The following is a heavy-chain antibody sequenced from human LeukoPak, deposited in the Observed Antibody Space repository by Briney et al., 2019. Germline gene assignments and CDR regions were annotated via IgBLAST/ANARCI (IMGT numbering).Heavy chain of an antibody. Sequence: ASVKVSCKASGYTFTSYYMHWVRQAPGQGLEGMGVINPSGGSTSYAQKFQGKVTMTRDTSTSTVYMELSSLRSEDTAVYYCARVRAEGTVTTYYFDYWGQGTLVTVSS. CDR2: INPSGGST. J-gene: IGHJ4*02. D-gene: IGHD4-17*01. CDR1: GYTFTSYY. V-gene: IGHV1-46*01. CDR3: ARVRAEGTVTTYYFDY.